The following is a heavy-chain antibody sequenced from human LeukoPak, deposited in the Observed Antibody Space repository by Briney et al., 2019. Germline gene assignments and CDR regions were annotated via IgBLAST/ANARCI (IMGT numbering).Heavy chain of an antibody. CDR2: IRSDGSEK. J-gene: IGHJ4*02. D-gene: IGHD3-10*01. CDR3: VRAMGSPTADH. Sequence: GGSLRLSCAATGFTFTSNWMSWVRQAPGKGLEWVANIRSDGSEKYYVDSVEGRFTISRDNARNIVSLQMDSLRGEDTAVYYCVRAMGSPTADHWGQGTLVTVSS. CDR1: GFTFTSNW. V-gene: IGHV3-7*01.